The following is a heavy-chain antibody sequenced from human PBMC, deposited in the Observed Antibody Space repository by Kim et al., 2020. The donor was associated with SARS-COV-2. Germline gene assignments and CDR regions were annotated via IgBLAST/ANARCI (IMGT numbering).Heavy chain of an antibody. D-gene: IGHD5-18*01. CDR2: IYYSGST. J-gene: IGHJ4*02. V-gene: IGHV4-59*13. CDR3: ARNPEIQLWLPDY. CDR1: GGSISSYY. Sequence: SETLSLTCTVSGGSISSYYWSWIRQPPGKGLEWIGYIYYSGSTNYNPSLKSRVTISVDTSKNQFSLKLSSVTAADTAVYYCARNPEIQLWLPDYWGQGTL.